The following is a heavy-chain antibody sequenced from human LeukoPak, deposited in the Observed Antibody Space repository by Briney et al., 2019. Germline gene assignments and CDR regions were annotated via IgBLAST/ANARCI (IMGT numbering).Heavy chain of an antibody. CDR3: AKGTTDYDASDPLDF. CDR1: GFTFSSYE. D-gene: IGHD3-16*01. J-gene: IGHJ4*02. Sequence: GGSLRLSCAASGFTFSSYEMHWVRQAPGKGLEWVAFIRYDGSNKYYADSVKGRFTISRDQSKSTVYLQMTSLRAEDTAVFYCAKGTTDYDASDPLDFWGQGTLVTVSS. CDR2: IRYDGSNK. V-gene: IGHV3-30*02.